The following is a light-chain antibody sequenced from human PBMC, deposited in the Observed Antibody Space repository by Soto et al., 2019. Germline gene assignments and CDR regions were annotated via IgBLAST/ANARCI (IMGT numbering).Light chain of an antibody. J-gene: IGKJ1*01. CDR2: RTS. CDR1: QSLSSIY. V-gene: IGKV3-20*01. CDR3: QQYGSSPRT. Sequence: EIVLTQSPGTLYLSPGQGATLSCRASQSLSSIYLAWYQQKPGQAPRLLIYRTSSRATGIPDRFSGSESETDFTLTISRLEPDDSAVYYCQQYGSSPRTFGPGTKVEIK.